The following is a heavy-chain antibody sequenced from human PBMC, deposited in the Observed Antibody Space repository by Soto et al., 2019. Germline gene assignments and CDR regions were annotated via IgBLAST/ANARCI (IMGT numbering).Heavy chain of an antibody. Sequence: PGGSLRLSCAASGFTFSSYSMNWVRQAPGKGLEWVSSISSSSSYIYYADSMKGRFTISRDNAKNSLYLQMNSLRAEDTAVYYCARDFALPDYDILTGIFDYWGQGTLVTVSS. CDR3: ARDFALPDYDILTGIFDY. D-gene: IGHD3-9*01. J-gene: IGHJ4*02. CDR2: ISSSSSYI. CDR1: GFTFSSYS. V-gene: IGHV3-21*01.